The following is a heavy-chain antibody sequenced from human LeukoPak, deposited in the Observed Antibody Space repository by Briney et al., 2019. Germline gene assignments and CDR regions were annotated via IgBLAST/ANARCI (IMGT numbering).Heavy chain of an antibody. CDR2: IKQDGSEK. V-gene: IGHV3-7*01. CDR1: GFTFSSYW. D-gene: IGHD3-3*01. Sequence: GRSLRLSCAASGFTFSSYWMSWVRQAPGKGLEWVANIKQDGSEKQYVDSVKGRFTISRDNAKNSLYLQMNSLRAEERAVYYCARDLYYDFWSGYYQYYYGMDVWGQGTTVTVSS. CDR3: ARDLYYDFWSGYYQYYYGMDV. J-gene: IGHJ6*02.